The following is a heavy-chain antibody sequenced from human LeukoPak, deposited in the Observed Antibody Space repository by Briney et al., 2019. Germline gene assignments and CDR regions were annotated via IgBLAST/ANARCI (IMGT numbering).Heavy chain of an antibody. V-gene: IGHV3-33*01. D-gene: IGHD2-15*01. CDR1: GFTFSSYG. CDR2: IWYDGSHK. J-gene: IGHJ6*02. Sequence: GGSLRLSCAAAGFTFSSYGMHWVRQAPGKGLEWVAVIWYDGSHKYYADSVKGRFTISRDNSKNTLYLQMNSLRAEDTAVYYCARGRETAIAAKRKRPYYYGMDVWGQGTTVTVSS. CDR3: ARGRETAIAAKRKRPYYYGMDV.